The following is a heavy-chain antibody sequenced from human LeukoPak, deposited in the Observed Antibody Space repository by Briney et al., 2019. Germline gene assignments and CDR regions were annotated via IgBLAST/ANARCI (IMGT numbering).Heavy chain of an antibody. D-gene: IGHD3-22*01. Sequence: SETLSLTCTVSGDSVSSSDYYWGWIRQPPGKGLEWLGALYYSGSTYYNPSLKSRVTISLDTSKNQFSPKLSSVTAADTAVYYCARVPQSQRRYYDSSGYYYVAWDYWGQGTLVTVSS. J-gene: IGHJ4*02. CDR1: GDSVSSSDYY. CDR2: LYYSGST. V-gene: IGHV4-39*07. CDR3: ARVPQSQRRYYDSSGYYYVAWDY.